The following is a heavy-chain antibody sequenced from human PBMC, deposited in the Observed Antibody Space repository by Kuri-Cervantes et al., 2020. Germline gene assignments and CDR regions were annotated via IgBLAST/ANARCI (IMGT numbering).Heavy chain of an antibody. CDR1: GFNFSTYG. D-gene: IGHD3-10*01. CDR3: AKDQIGGLAYYFDY. Sequence: GESLKISCAASGFNFSTYGMHWVRQAPGKGLEWVSAISGSGGSTYYADSVKGRFTISRDNSKNTLYLQMNSLRAEDTAVYYCAKDQIGGLAYYFDYWGQGTLVTVSS. J-gene: IGHJ4*02. CDR2: ISGSGGST. V-gene: IGHV3-23*01.